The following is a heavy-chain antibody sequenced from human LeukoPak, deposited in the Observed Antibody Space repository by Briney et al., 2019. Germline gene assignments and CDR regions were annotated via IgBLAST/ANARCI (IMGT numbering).Heavy chain of an antibody. J-gene: IGHJ4*02. D-gene: IGHD1-26*01. CDR1: GFTFSDYY. CDR3: AGPKYSGSFGAAY. Sequence: GGSLRLSCAASGFTFSDYYMSWIRQAPGKGLEWVSYISSSGSTIYYADSVKGRFTISRDNAKNSLYLQMNSLRAEDTAVYYCAGPKYSGSFGAAYWGQGTLVTVSS. CDR2: ISSSGSTI. V-gene: IGHV3-11*04.